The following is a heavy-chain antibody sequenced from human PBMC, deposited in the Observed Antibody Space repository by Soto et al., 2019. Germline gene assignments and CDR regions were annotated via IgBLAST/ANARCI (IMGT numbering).Heavy chain of an antibody. CDR3: ARDGTYYDILTGPQYYFDY. CDR1: GFTVSSNY. CDR2: IYSGGST. D-gene: IGHD3-9*01. Sequence: GGSLRLSCAASGFTVSSNYMSWVRQAPGKGLEWVSVIYSGGSTYYADSVKGRFTISRDNSKKTLYLQMNSLRAEDTAVYYCARDGTYYDILTGPQYYFDYWGQGTLVTVSS. J-gene: IGHJ4*02. V-gene: IGHV3-66*01.